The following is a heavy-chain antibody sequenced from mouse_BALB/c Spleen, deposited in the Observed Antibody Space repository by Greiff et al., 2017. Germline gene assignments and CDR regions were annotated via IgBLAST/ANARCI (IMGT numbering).Heavy chain of an antibody. V-gene: IGHV1-61*01. J-gene: IGHJ4*01. Sequence: VQLQQPGAELVRPGASVKLSCKASGYSFTSYWMNWVKQRPGQGLEWIGMLHPSDSETRLNQKFKDKATLTVDKSSSTAYMQLSSPTSEDSAVYYCARSGLLYAMDYWGQGTSVTVSS. CDR1: GYSFTSYW. CDR3: ARSGLLYAMDY. D-gene: IGHD3-1*01. CDR2: LHPSDSET.